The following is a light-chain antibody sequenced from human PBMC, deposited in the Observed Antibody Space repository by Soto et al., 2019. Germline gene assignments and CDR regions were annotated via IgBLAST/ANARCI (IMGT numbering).Light chain of an antibody. J-gene: IGLJ2*01. CDR3: QSYDSSNVV. CDR1: SGSIASNY. Sequence: NFMLTQPHSVSQSPGKTVTISCTRSSGSIASNYVQWYQQRPGSAPTTVISEDDQRPPGVPDRFSGSIDSSSNSASLAISGLKTEDEADYYCQSYDSSNVVFGGGTKVTVL. CDR2: EDD. V-gene: IGLV6-57*04.